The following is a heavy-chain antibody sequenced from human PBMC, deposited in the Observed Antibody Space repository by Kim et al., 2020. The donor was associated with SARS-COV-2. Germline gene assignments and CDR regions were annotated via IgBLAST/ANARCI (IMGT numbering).Heavy chain of an antibody. CDR3: ARHGLNTMIVVVTLRAWYFDL. D-gene: IGHD3-22*01. J-gene: IGHJ2*01. CDR1: GGSISSSSYY. Sequence: SETLSLTCTVSGGSISSSSYYWGWIRQPPGKGLEWIGSIYYSGSTYYNPSLKSRVTISVDTSKNQFSLKLSSVTAADTAVYYCARHGLNTMIVVVTLRAWYFDLWGRGTLVTASS. V-gene: IGHV4-39*01. CDR2: IYYSGST.